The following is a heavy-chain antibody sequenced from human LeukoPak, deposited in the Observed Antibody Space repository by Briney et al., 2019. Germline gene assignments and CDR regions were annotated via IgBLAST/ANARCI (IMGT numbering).Heavy chain of an antibody. CDR3: AKDRSCTNDIGQGDFDY. J-gene: IGHJ4*02. Sequence: HSGGSLRLFCAASGFTLSIYAVSWVPDATEEAVEWVISFCGCWGSTYSANSVKGLFTISRDNSKNTLYLQMNSLRAEEMALYYCAKDRSCTNDIGQGDFDYWGQGTLVTVSS. CDR2: FCGCWGST. D-gene: IGHD2-8*01. V-gene: IGHV3-23*01. CDR1: GFTLSIYA.